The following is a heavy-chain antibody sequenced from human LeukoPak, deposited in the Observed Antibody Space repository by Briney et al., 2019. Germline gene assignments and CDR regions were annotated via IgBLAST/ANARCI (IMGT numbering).Heavy chain of an antibody. V-gene: IGHV4-59*08. Sequence: PSETLSLTCTVSGGSISSYYWSWIRQPPGKGLEWIGYIYYSGSTNYNPSLKSRVTISVDTSKNQFSLKLSSVTAADTAVYYCASLGYCSGGSCYDYFVYWGQGTLVTVSS. D-gene: IGHD2-15*01. J-gene: IGHJ4*02. CDR1: GGSISSYY. CDR3: ASLGYCSGGSCYDYFVY. CDR2: IYYSGST.